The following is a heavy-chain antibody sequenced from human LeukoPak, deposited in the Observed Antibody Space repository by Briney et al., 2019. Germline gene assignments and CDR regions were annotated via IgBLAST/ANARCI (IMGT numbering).Heavy chain of an antibody. CDR3: ARAGYGDSGFDY. J-gene: IGHJ4*02. V-gene: IGHV4-38-2*02. Sequence: PSETLSLTCTVSGGSISSYYWGWIRQPPGKGLEWIGSIYHSGNTYYNPSLKSRVTISVDTSKNQFSLKLNSVTAADTAVYYCARAGYGDSGFDYWGQGTLVTVSS. CDR2: IYHSGNT. D-gene: IGHD4-17*01. CDR1: GGSISSYY.